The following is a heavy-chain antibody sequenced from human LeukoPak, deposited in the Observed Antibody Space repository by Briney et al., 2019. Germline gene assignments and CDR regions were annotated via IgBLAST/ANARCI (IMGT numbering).Heavy chain of an antibody. J-gene: IGHJ6*02. CDR1: GGSFSSYY. CDR3: ARLGIAARYYYYGMDV. CDR2: IYYSGST. D-gene: IGHD6-6*01. V-gene: IGHV4-39*01. Sequence: SETLSLTCAVYGGSFSSYYWGWLRQPPGKGLEWIGSIYYSGSTYYNPSLKSRVTISVDTSKNQFSLKLSSVTAADTAVYYCARLGIAARYYYYGMDVWGQGTTVTVSS.